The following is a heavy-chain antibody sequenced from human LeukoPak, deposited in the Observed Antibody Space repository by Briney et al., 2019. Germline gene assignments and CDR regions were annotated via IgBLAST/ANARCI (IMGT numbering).Heavy chain of an antibody. CDR2: IYTSGST. CDR1: GGSISSGSYY. Sequence: SETLSLTCTVSGGSISSGSYYWSWIRQPAGKGLEWIGRIYTSGSTNYNPSLKSRVTISVDTSKNQFSLKLSSVTAADTAVYYCARDNYYDSSGLTWGQGTLVTVSS. CDR3: ARDNYYDSSGLT. V-gene: IGHV4-61*02. D-gene: IGHD3-22*01. J-gene: IGHJ4*02.